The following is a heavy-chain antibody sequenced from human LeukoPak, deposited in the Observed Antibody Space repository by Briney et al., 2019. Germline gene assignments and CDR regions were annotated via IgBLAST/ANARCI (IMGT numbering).Heavy chain of an antibody. CDR3: ARQFISSWNYFDY. J-gene: IGHJ4*02. D-gene: IGHD6-13*01. CDR2: IYPGDSDT. V-gene: IGHV5-51*01. CDR1: GYSFTSYW. Sequence: GESLEISCKGSGYSFTSYWIGWVRQLPGKGLEWMGIIYPGDSDTRYSPSFQGQVTISADKSISTAYLQWSSLKASDTAMYYCARQFISSWNYFDYWGQGTLVTVSS.